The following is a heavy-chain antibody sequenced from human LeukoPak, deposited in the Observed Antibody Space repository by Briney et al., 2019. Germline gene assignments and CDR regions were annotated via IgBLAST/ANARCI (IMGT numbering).Heavy chain of an antibody. D-gene: IGHD6-6*01. CDR2: INHSGST. V-gene: IGHV4-34*01. CDR1: GGSFNGYY. J-gene: IGHJ5*02. CDR3: ARRSSIAARGHWFDP. Sequence: SETLSLTCAVCGGSFNGYYWSWMRQPPGKGLEGISEINHSGSTNYNLSLKSQVPISVDTSKNQFSLKLSSVTAADTAVYYCARRSSIAARGHWFDPWGQGTLVTVSS.